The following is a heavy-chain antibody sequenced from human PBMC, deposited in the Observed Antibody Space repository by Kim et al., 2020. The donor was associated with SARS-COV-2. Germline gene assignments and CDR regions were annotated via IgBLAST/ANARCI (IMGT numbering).Heavy chain of an antibody. CDR1: GGSFSGYY. D-gene: IGHD6-13*01. CDR3: ARDPGGYSSSRTPP. V-gene: IGHV4-34*01. CDR2: INHSGST. Sequence: SETLSLTCAVYGGSFSGYYWSWIRQPPGKGLEWIGEINHSGSTNYNPSLKSRVTISVDTSKNQFSLKLSSVTAADTAVYYCARDPGGYSSSRTPPWGQGTLVTVSS. J-gene: IGHJ5*02.